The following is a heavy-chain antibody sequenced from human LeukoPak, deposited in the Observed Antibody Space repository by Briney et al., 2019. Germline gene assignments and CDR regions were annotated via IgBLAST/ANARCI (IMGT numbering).Heavy chain of an antibody. CDR3: AREDYYDSSGYGV. D-gene: IGHD3-22*01. CDR1: GFTFSSYW. V-gene: IGHV3-7*01. CDR2: IKQDRSEK. Sequence: GGSLRLSCAASGFTFSSYWMSWVRQAPGKGLEWVANIKQDRSEKYYVDSVKGRFTISRDNAKNSLYLQMNSLRAEDTAVYYCAREDYYDSSGYGVWGQGTMVTVSS. J-gene: IGHJ3*01.